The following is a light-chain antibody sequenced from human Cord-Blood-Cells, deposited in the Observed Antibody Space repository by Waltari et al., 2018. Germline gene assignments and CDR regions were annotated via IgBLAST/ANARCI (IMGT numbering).Light chain of an antibody. V-gene: IGLV2-23*01. CDR1: SSAVGSYNL. Sequence: QSALTQPASVSGSPGQPITIPCTGTSSAVGSYNLASWYQQHSGKAPKLMIYEGSKRPSGVSNRFSGSKSGNTASLTISGLQAEDEADYYCCSYAGSSTPWVFGGGTKLTVL. J-gene: IGLJ3*02. CDR2: EGS. CDR3: CSYAGSSTPWV.